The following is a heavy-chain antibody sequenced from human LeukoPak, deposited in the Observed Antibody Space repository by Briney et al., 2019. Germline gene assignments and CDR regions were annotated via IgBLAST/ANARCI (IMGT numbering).Heavy chain of an antibody. D-gene: IGHD2-2*01. J-gene: IGHJ5*02. CDR3: ARDDCSSISCYHNWFDP. CDR1: GFTFSSYW. V-gene: IGHV3-7*01. Sequence: GGSLRLSCAASGFTFSSYWMSWVRQAPGKGLEWVANIKQDGSEKYYVDSVKGRFTISRDNAKNSLYLQMNSLRDEDTAVYYCARDDCSSISCYHNWFDPWGQGTLVTVSS. CDR2: IKQDGSEK.